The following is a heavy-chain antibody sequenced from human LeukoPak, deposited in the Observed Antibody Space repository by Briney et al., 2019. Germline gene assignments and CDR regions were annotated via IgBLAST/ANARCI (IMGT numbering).Heavy chain of an antibody. V-gene: IGHV3-21*01. CDR1: GFTFNSYS. J-gene: IGHJ4*02. CDR2: ISSSSSYI. D-gene: IGHD5-12*01. CDR3: ARDYSSYDYYFDY. Sequence: GGSLRLSCAASGFTFNSYSMNWVRQAPGKGLEWVSSISSSSSYIYYADSVKGRFTISRDNAKNSLYLQMNSLRAEDTAVYYCARDYSSYDYYFDYWGQGTLVTVSS.